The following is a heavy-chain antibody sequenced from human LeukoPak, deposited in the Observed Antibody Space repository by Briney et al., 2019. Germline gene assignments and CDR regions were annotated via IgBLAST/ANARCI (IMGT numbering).Heavy chain of an antibody. V-gene: IGHV3-21*01. CDR2: ITGSSTYI. CDR3: ARDLTVTSTCWFDL. D-gene: IGHD4-11*01. CDR1: GFTFSSYT. J-gene: IGHJ5*02. Sequence: GGSLRLSCAVSGFTFSSYTMNWVRQTPGEGLEWVSSITGSSTYIYYADSVKGRFTISRDNAKNSLYLQMNNLGAEDTAVYYCARDLTVTSTCWFDLWGQGTLVTVSS.